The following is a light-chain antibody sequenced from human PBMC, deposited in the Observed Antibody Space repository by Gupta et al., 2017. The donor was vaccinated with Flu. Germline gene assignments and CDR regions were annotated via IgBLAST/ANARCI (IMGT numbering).Light chain of an antibody. CDR3: QQYYSPLLYS. CDR2: WAS. CDR1: QSLLYRSDNKNY. Sequence: DIDMTQSPDSLAVSLGERATINCKSSQSLLYRSDNKNYLAWYQQKPGQPPKLLIYWASSRQYGGPDRLSGSGSGTDFSLTISSLQAEDVAVYFCQQYYSPLLYSFGQGTKLEI. J-gene: IGKJ2*03. V-gene: IGKV4-1*01.